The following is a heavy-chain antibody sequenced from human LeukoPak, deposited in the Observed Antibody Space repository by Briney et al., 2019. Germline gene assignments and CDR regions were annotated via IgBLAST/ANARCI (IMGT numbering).Heavy chain of an antibody. Sequence: GGSQRLSCAASGFTFSSYSMNWVRQAPGKGLEWVANIKQDGGAKNYVDSVKGRFTISRDNAKNSLYLQMNNLRVEDTAVYYCARELPFDYWGQGTLVTVSS. D-gene: IGHD2-15*01. CDR1: GFTFSSYS. V-gene: IGHV3-7*01. J-gene: IGHJ4*02. CDR3: ARELPFDY. CDR2: IKQDGGAK.